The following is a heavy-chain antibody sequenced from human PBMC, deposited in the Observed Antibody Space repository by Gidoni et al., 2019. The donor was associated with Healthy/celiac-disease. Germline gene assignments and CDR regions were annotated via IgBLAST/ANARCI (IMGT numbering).Heavy chain of an antibody. V-gene: IGHV4-31*03. D-gene: IGHD3-22*01. J-gene: IGHJ4*02. CDR3: ARAYYYDSSGPYSDCYFDY. CDR1: GGSISSGGYY. CDR2: IYYSGST. Sequence: QVQLQESGPGLVKPSQTLSLTCTVAGGSISSGGYYWSWIRQHPGKGLEWIGYIYYSGSTYYNPSLNSRVTISVDTSKNQFSLKLSSVTAADTAVYYCARAYYYDSSGPYSDCYFDYWGQGTLVTVSS.